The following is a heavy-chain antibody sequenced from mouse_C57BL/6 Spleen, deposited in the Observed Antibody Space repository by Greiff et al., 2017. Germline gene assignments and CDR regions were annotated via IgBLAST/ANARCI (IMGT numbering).Heavy chain of an antibody. D-gene: IGHD1-1*01. Sequence: QVQLQQSGTELVKPGASVKLSCKASGYTFTSYWMHWVKQRPGQGLEWIGNINPSNGGTNYNEKFKSKATLTVYKSSSTAYMQLSSLTSEDSAVYYCAREVITTVVATDYWGQGTTLTVSS. J-gene: IGHJ2*01. CDR2: INPSNGGT. V-gene: IGHV1-53*01. CDR3: AREVITTVVATDY. CDR1: GYTFTSYW.